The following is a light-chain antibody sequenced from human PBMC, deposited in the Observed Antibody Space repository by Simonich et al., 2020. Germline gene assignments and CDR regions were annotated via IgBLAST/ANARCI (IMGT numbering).Light chain of an antibody. J-gene: IGKJ3*01. CDR1: QSVLYSSNNKNY. V-gene: IGKV4-1*01. Sequence: DIVMPQSPDSLAVSLGERATINCKSSQSVLYSSNNKNYLAWYQQKPGQPPKLLIYWASTRASGFPDRFSGSGSGTDFTLTISSLQAEDVAVYYCQQYYSTPFTFGPGTKVDIK. CDR2: WAS. CDR3: QQYYSTPFT.